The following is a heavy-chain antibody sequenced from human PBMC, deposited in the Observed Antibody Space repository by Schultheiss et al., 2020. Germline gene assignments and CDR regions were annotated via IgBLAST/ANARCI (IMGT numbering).Heavy chain of an antibody. J-gene: IGHJ6*02. CDR3: AKDRPNPGRNYHYGMDV. CDR2: INPNSGGT. V-gene: IGHV1-2*06. CDR1: GYTFTSYD. D-gene: IGHD3-10*01. Sequence: ASVKVSCKASGYTFTSYDINWVRQAPGQGLEWMGRINPNSGGTNYAQKFQGRVTMTRDTSISTAYMELSRLRSDDTAVYYCAKDRPNPGRNYHYGMDVWGQGTTVTVSS.